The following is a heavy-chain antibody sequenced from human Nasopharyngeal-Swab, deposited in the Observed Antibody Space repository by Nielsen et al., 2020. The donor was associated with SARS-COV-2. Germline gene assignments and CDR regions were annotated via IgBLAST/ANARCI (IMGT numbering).Heavy chain of an antibody. CDR1: GFTFSHFA. CDR2: IDNNGGAT. V-gene: IGHV3-64D*06. D-gene: IGHD3-3*01. CDR3: VKDWRYECPSYMDI. Sequence: GGSLRLSCSASGFTFSHFAMHWVRQAPGKGLEFVSAIDNNGGATYYADSVKGRFTISRDNSKSTLYLQLSSLRGDDTDVYYCVKDWRYECPSYMDIWGKGTTIIVSS. J-gene: IGHJ6*03.